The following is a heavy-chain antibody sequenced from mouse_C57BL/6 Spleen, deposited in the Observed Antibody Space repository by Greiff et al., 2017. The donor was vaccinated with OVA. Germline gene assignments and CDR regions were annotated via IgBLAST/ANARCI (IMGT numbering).Heavy chain of an antibody. CDR3: ARLSPYAMDY. J-gene: IGHJ4*01. Sequence: QVQLQQPGAELVKPGASVKLSCKASGYTFTSYWMQWVKQRPGQGLEWIGEIDPSDSYTNYNQKFKGKATLTLDTSSSTAYMQLSSLTSEDSAVYYCARLSPYAMDYWGQGTSVTVSS. V-gene: IGHV1-50*01. CDR1: GYTFTSYW. D-gene: IGHD3-2*02. CDR2: IDPSDSYT.